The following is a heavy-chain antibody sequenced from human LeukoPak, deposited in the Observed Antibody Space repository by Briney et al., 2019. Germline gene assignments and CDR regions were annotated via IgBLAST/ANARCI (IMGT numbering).Heavy chain of an antibody. V-gene: IGHV4-59*01. CDR1: GGSISSYY. CDR2: IYYSGST. Sequence: SETLSLTCSVSGGSISSYYWSWIRQPPGKGLEWIGYIYYSGSTNYNPSLKSRVTISVDTSKNQFSLKLSSVTAADTAVYYCARDPGAVAGEYYFDYWGQGTLVTVSS. CDR3: ARDPGAVAGEYYFDY. J-gene: IGHJ4*02. D-gene: IGHD6-19*01.